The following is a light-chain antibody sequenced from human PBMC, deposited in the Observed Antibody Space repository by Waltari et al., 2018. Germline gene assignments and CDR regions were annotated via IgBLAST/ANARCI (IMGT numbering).Light chain of an antibody. Sequence: DIQMTQSPSSLSASVGDRVTITCRASQSISTNLNWYQQKPGKAPNLLISDASNLQNGVPSRFSGSGSATDFTLTISSLQSEDFATYYCQQGYHAPLTFGPRTTVDVK. V-gene: IGKV1-39*01. J-gene: IGKJ3*01. CDR2: DAS. CDR1: QSISTN. CDR3: QQGYHAPLT.